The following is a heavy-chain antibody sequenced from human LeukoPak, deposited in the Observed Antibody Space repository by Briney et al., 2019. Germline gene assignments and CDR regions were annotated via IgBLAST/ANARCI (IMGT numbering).Heavy chain of an antibody. V-gene: IGHV4-59*06. Sequence: SETLSLTCTVSGGSISSHYWSWIRQHPGKGLEWIGYIYYSGSTYYNPSLKSRVTISVDTSKNQFSLKLSSVTAADTAVYYCATPNPNYYDSSGYYSESASAFDIWGQGTMVTVSS. J-gene: IGHJ3*02. CDR2: IYYSGST. D-gene: IGHD3-22*01. CDR1: GGSISSHY. CDR3: ATPNPNYYDSSGYYSESASAFDI.